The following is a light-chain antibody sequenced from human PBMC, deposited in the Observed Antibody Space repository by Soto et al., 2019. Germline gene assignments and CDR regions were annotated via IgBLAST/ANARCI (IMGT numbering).Light chain of an antibody. CDR3: QQRNIWPWT. CDR1: QSVISY. J-gene: IGKJ1*01. Sequence: EVVLTQSPATLSLSPGERATLSCRASQSVISYLAWYQQKPGQPPRLLIYDTSNRATGVPARFSGSGSGTDFTLTISSLEPEEFAVYYCQQRNIWPWTFGQGTKVEIK. V-gene: IGKV3-11*01. CDR2: DTS.